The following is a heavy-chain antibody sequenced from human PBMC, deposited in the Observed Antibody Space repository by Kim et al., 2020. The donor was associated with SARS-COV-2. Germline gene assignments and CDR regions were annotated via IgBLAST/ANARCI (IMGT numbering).Heavy chain of an antibody. CDR2: ISSSSSTI. V-gene: IGHV3-48*04. Sequence: GGSLRLSCAASGFTFSSYSMNWVRQAPGKGLEWVSYISSSSSTIYYADSVKGRFTISRDNAKNSLYLQMNSLRAEDTAVYYCARDPEVRGVIGWFDPWGQGTLVTVSS. D-gene: IGHD3-10*01. CDR3: ARDPEVRGVIGWFDP. CDR1: GFTFSSYS. J-gene: IGHJ5*02.